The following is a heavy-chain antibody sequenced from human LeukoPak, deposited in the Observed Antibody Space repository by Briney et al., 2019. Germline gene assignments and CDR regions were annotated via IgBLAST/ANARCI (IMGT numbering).Heavy chain of an antibody. CDR3: ARATLDN. Sequence: SGGSLRLSCAASGFSVSSNYISWVRQAPGKGLEWVSVIYSDGSTKYADSVKARFTISRDNSKNTVYLQMNSLRVEDTAVYYCARATLDNWGHGTLVTVSS. J-gene: IGHJ4*01. CDR2: IYSDGST. CDR1: GFSVSSNY. V-gene: IGHV3-53*01.